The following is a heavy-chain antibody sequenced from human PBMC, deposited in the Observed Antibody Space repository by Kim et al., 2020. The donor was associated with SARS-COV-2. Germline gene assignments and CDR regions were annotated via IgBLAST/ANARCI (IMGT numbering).Heavy chain of an antibody. V-gene: IGHV7-4-1*02. CDR2: INTNTGNP. CDR3: ARVHDVVVPAAMAQKLVWFDP. CDR1: GYTFTSYA. D-gene: IGHD2-2*01. Sequence: ASVKVSCKASGYTFTSYAMNWVRQAPGQGLEWMGWINTNTGNPTYAQGFTGRFVFSLDTSVSTAYLQISSLKAEDTAVYYCARVHDVVVPAAMAQKLVWFDPWGQGTLVTVSS. J-gene: IGHJ5*02.